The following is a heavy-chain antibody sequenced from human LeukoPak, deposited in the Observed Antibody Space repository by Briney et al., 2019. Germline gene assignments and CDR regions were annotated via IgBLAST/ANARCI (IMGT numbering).Heavy chain of an antibody. J-gene: IGHJ3*02. D-gene: IGHD6-19*01. Sequence: GGSLRLSCAASGFTFSSYSMNWVRQAPGKGLEWVSSISSSSSYIYYADSVKGRFTISRDNSRNTLYLQMNSLRVGDTAVYYCAKVRSVGSGWYLDAFDIWGQGTMVTVSS. CDR3: AKVRSVGSGWYLDAFDI. CDR1: GFTFSSYS. CDR2: ISSSSSYI. V-gene: IGHV3-21*04.